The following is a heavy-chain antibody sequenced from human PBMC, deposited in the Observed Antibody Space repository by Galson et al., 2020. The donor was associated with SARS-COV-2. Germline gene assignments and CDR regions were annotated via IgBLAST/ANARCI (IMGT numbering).Heavy chain of an antibody. J-gene: IGHJ4*02. CDR2: ITGSGGNT. CDR1: GFSFSTYA. CDR3: AKDWRGERCDGDGLVD. V-gene: IGHV3-23*01. Sequence: GGSLRLSCAASGFSFSTYAMSWVRQAPGKGLEWVSSITGSGGNTHYADSVRGRFTISRDNSQNTVYLQMNSLRAEDTAVYYCAKDWRGERCDGDGLVDWGQGTLVTVSS. D-gene: IGHD2-21*02.